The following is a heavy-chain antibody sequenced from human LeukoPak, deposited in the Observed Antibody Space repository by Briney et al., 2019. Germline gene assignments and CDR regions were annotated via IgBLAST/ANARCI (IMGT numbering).Heavy chain of an antibody. V-gene: IGHV1-2*04. CDR1: GYTFTGYY. Sequence: ASVKVSCKASGYTFTGYYMHWVRQAPGQGLEWMGWINPNSGGTNYAQKFQGWVTMTRDTSISTAYMELSRLRSDDTAVYYCARVRAHDYGDGSYYYGMDVWGQGTTVTVSS. CDR2: INPNSGGT. D-gene: IGHD4-17*01. CDR3: ARVRAHDYGDGSYYYGMDV. J-gene: IGHJ6*02.